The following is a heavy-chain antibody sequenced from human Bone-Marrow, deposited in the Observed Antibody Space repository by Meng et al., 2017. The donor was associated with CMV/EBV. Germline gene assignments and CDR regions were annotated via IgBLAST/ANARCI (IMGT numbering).Heavy chain of an antibody. CDR3: ASSTRPFYGMDI. CDR2: FDPEDGEI. CDR1: GYTFTALS. V-gene: IGHV1-24*01. J-gene: IGHJ6*02. D-gene: IGHD3-10*01. Sequence: ASVKVSCKVSGYTFTALSRHWVRQAPGKGLEWMGGFDPEDGEIMYAQKFQGRVTMTEDTSTDTDYMELSSLTSEDTAVYYCASSTRPFYGMDIWGQGTTVTVSS.